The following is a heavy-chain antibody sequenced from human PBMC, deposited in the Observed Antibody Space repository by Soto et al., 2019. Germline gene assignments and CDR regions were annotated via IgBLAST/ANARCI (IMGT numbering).Heavy chain of an antibody. CDR3: AMPMTTDSY. V-gene: IGHV3-30*03. J-gene: IGHJ4*02. CDR1: GFTFSSYC. Sequence: LIVSCAASGFTFSSYCMHWVRQAPFNGLELVSVISYDGSNKYYADSVKGRFTISRDNSKNTLYLQMNSLRAEDTAVYYCAMPMTTDSYWGQGTLVTVSS. CDR2: ISYDGSNK. D-gene: IGHD4-17*01.